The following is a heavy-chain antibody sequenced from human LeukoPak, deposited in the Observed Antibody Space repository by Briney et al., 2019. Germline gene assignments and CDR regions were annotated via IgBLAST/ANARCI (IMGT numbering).Heavy chain of an antibody. J-gene: IGHJ4*02. Sequence: ASVKVSCKAPGYTFTSYAMHWVRQAPGQRLEWMGWINAGNGNTKYSQKFQGRVTITRDTSASTAYMELSSLRSEDTAVYYCARDRLDGTFDYWGQGTLVTVSS. CDR2: INAGNGNT. D-gene: IGHD6-19*01. CDR3: ARDRLDGTFDY. V-gene: IGHV1-3*01. CDR1: GYTFTSYA.